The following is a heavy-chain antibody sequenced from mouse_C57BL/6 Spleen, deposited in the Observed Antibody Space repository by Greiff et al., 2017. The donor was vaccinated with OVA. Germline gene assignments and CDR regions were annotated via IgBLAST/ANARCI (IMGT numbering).Heavy chain of an antibody. D-gene: IGHD1-1*02. CDR2: ISGGGGNT. Sequence: DVMLVESGGGLVKPGGSLKLSCAASGFTFSSYTMSWVRQTPEKRLEWVATISGGGGNTYYPDSVKGRFTISRDNAKNTLYLQMSSLRSEDTALYYCARLLWSFFDYWGQGTTLTVSS. J-gene: IGHJ2*01. CDR1: GFTFSSYT. CDR3: ARLLWSFFDY. V-gene: IGHV5-9*01.